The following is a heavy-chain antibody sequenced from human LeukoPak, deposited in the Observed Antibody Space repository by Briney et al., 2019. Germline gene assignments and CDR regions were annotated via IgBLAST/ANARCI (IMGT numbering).Heavy chain of an antibody. CDR1: GFTFSSYG. D-gene: IGHD2-2*01. CDR3: ARDVDTVVVPAATQIDY. V-gene: IGHV3-30*02. Sequence: GGSLRLSCAASGFTFSSYGMHWVRQAPGKGLEWVAFIRYDGSNKYYADSVKGRFTISRDNSKNTLYLQMNSVSNEDTALYYCARDVDTVVVPAATQIDYWGQGTLVTVSS. J-gene: IGHJ4*02. CDR2: IRYDGSNK.